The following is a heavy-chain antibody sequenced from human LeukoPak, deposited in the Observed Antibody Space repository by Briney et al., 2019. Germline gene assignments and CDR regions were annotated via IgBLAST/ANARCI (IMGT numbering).Heavy chain of an antibody. Sequence: PSETLSLTCTVSGGSISSSSYSWGWIRQPPGKGLEWIGSIYYSGSTYYNPYLKSRVTISVDTSKNQFSLKLSSVTAADTAVYYCARADSSGYYYATPPFDYWGQGTLVTVSS. V-gene: IGHV4-39*01. CDR3: ARADSSGYYYATPPFDY. CDR1: GGSISSSSYS. D-gene: IGHD3-22*01. J-gene: IGHJ4*02. CDR2: IYYSGST.